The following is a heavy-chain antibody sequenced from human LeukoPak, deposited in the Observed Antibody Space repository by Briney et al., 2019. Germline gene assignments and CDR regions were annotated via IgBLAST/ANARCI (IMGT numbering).Heavy chain of an antibody. Sequence: PSETLSLTCTVSGGSISSSSYYWGWIRQPPGKGLEWIRSIYYSGSTYYNPSLKSRVTISVDTSKNQFSLKLSSVAAADTAVYYCAGQSYYYDSSGSYYYMDVWGKGTTVTVSS. D-gene: IGHD3-22*01. CDR2: IYYSGST. CDR1: GGSISSSSYY. V-gene: IGHV4-39*01. CDR3: AGQSYYYDSSGSYYYMDV. J-gene: IGHJ6*03.